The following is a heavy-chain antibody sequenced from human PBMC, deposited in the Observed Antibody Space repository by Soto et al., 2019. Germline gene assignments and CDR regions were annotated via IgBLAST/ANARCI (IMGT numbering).Heavy chain of an antibody. V-gene: IGHV6-1*01. CDR2: TYYRSRWYN. Sequence: SQTLSLTCAISGDSVSSNSAAWNWIRQSPSRGLEWLGRTYYRSRWYNDYAVSVKSRITVNPDTSKNQFSLKLSSVTAADTAVYYCARQSYSNYDWFDPWGQGTLVTVSS. CDR1: GDSVSSNSAA. D-gene: IGHD4-4*01. CDR3: ARQSYSNYDWFDP. J-gene: IGHJ5*02.